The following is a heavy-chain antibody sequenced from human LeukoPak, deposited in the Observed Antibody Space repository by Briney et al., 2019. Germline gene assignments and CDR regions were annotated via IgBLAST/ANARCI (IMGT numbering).Heavy chain of an antibody. CDR3: ARDYKNIAAAGTFYYYYYYMDV. V-gene: IGHV3-11*01. CDR2: ISSSGSTI. Sequence: GGSLGLSCAASGFTFSDYYMSWIRQAPGKGLEWVSYISSSGSTIYYADSVKGRFTISRDNAKNSLYLQMNNLRAEDTAVYYCARDYKNIAAAGTFYYYYYYMDVWGKGTTVTVSS. J-gene: IGHJ6*03. CDR1: GFTFSDYY. D-gene: IGHD6-13*01.